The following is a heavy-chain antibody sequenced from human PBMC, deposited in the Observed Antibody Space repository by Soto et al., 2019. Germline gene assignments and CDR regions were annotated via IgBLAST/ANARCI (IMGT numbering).Heavy chain of an antibody. Sequence: PSETLSLSCTVSGGSISSSSYYWGWIRQPPGKGLEWIGSIYYSGSTYYNPSLKSRVTISVDTSKNQFSLKLSSVTAADTAVYYCARQAGVPDSLGLTTVVTDYWGQGTLVTVSS. CDR3: ARQAGVPDSLGLTTVVTDY. V-gene: IGHV4-39*01. CDR2: IYYSGST. J-gene: IGHJ4*02. D-gene: IGHD4-17*01. CDR1: GGSISSSSYY.